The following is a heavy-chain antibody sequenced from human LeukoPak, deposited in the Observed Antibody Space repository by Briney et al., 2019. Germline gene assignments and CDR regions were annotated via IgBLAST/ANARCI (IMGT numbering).Heavy chain of an antibody. D-gene: IGHD3-3*01. CDR3: AKVRRARFLEWTPLDY. CDR2: IIPIFGTA. Sequence: SVKVSCKASGGTFSSYAISWVRQAPGQGLEWMGGIIPIFGTANYAQKFQGRVTITTDESTSTAYMELSSLRSEDTAVYYCAKVRRARFLEWTPLDYWGQGTLVTVSS. V-gene: IGHV1-69*05. CDR1: GGTFSSYA. J-gene: IGHJ4*02.